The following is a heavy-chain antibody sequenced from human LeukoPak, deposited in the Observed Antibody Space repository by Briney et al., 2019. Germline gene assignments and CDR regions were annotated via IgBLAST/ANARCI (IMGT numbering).Heavy chain of an antibody. Sequence: SQTLSLTCTVSGGSISSGDYSWNWIRQPPGKGMEWIGYVYHSESTYYNPSLKRRATISLNRSKNQFSLKLTSVTTADTAVYYCARANGYYGSGIPYFDFWGQGTLVPVSS. CDR3: ARANGYYGSGIPYFDF. CDR2: VYHSEST. V-gene: IGHV4-30-2*01. J-gene: IGHJ4*02. CDR1: GGSISSGDYS. D-gene: IGHD3-10*01.